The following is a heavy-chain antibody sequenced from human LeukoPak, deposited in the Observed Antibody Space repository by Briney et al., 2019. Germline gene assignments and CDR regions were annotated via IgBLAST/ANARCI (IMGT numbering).Heavy chain of an antibody. D-gene: IGHD2-2*03. J-gene: IGHJ4*02. CDR1: GYTFTSYG. CDR2: ISAYNGNT. CDR3: AREQYGYCSSTSCYPPLGY. Sequence: GASVKVSCKASGYTFTSYGISWVRQAPGQGLEWMGWISAYNGNTNYAQKLQGRVTMTTDTSTSTAYMELRSLRSDDTAVYYCAREQYGYCSSTSCYPPLGYWGQGTLVTVSS. V-gene: IGHV1-18*01.